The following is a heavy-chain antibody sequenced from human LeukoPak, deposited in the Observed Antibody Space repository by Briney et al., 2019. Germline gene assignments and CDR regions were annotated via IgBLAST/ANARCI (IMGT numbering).Heavy chain of an antibody. V-gene: IGHV3-21*01. D-gene: IGHD3-10*01. CDR2: ISTSSSYI. J-gene: IGHJ4*02. Sequence: GGSLRLSCAASGFIFSSYSMSWVRQAPGKGLEWVSSISTSSSYIYYADSVKGRFTISRDNAKNSLYLQMNSLRAEDTAMYYCARSRGYDTRDFDYWGQGTLVTVSS. CDR1: GFIFSSYS. CDR3: ARSRGYDTRDFDY.